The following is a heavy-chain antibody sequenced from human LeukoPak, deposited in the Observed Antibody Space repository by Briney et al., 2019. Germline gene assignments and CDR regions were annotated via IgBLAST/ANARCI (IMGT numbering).Heavy chain of an antibody. J-gene: IGHJ4*02. V-gene: IGHV3-48*03. Sequence: PGGSLRLSCAASGFTFSSYEMNWVRQAPGRGLEWVSYISSSGSTIYYADSVKGRFTISRDNAKNSLYLQMNSLRAEDTAVYYCARGDFWSGYYRWGQGTLVTVSS. D-gene: IGHD3-3*01. CDR2: ISSSGSTI. CDR1: GFTFSSYE. CDR3: ARGDFWSGYYR.